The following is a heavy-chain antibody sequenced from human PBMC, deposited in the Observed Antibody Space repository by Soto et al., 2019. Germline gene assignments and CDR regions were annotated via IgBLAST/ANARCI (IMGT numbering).Heavy chain of an antibody. CDR3: VRDTSSGWHLKDH. CDR1: GFTFDDHG. V-gene: IGHV3-9*01. CDR2: ISWNSVSI. Sequence: EVDLVESGGGLAQPGRSLRLSCVASGFTFDDHGMHWVRQIPGRGLEWVSGISWNSVSIGYAESVKGRFTIFRDNAKNSLYLEMNSLRQEDTALYYCVRDTSSGWHLKDHWGQGVQVSVSS. J-gene: IGHJ4*02. D-gene: IGHD3-9*01.